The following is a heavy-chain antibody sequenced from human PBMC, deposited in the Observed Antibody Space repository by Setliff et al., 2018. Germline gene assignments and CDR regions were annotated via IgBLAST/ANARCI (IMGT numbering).Heavy chain of an antibody. CDR2: ITGGGGST. V-gene: IGHV3-23*01. CDR1: GFTFSSYA. CDR3: VKDRYCSDASCSPDYFDY. D-gene: IGHD2-15*01. J-gene: IGHJ4*02. Sequence: LSCAASGFTFSSYAMSWVRRAPGKGLAWVSGITGGGGSTYYADPVKGRFTISRDNSKNTLYLQMNSLRAEDTAVYYCVKDRYCSDASCSPDYFDYWGQGTLVTVSS.